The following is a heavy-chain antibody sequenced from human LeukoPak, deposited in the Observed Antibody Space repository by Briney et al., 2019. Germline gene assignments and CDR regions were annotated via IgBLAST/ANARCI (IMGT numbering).Heavy chain of an antibody. CDR3: ARFDYADYLAFDY. V-gene: IGHV3-21*01. CDR2: ISSSSSYI. CDR1: GFTFSSYS. D-gene: IGHD4-17*01. Sequence: PGGSLRLSCAASGFTFSSYSMNWVRQAPGKGLEWVSFISSSSSYIYYADSVKGRFTISRDNAKNSLYLQMNSLRAEDTAVYYCARFDYADYLAFDYWGQGTLVTVSS. J-gene: IGHJ4*02.